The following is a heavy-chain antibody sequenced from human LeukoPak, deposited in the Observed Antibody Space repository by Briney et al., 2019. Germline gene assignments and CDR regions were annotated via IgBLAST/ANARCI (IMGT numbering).Heavy chain of an antibody. D-gene: IGHD4-17*01. J-gene: IGHJ4*02. CDR3: ARGLDYGDYHFDY. CDR1: GGSFSGYY. Sequence: SETLSLTCAVYGGSFSGYYWSWIRQPPGKGLEWIGEINHSGSTNYNPSLKSRVTISVDTSKNQFSLKLSPVTAADTAVYYCARGLDYGDYHFDYWGQGTLVTVSS. CDR2: INHSGST. V-gene: IGHV4-34*01.